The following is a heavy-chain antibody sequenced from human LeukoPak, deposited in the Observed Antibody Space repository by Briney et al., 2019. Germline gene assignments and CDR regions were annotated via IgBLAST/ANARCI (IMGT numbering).Heavy chain of an antibody. V-gene: IGHV3-30*18. CDR2: ISYDGSNK. Sequence: PGRSLRLSCAASGFTFSSYGMHWVRQAPGKGLEWVAVISYDGSNKYYADSVKGRFTISRDNPKNTLYLQMNSLRAEDTAVYYCAKKGRSAARHFDYWGQGTLVTVSS. CDR1: GFTFSSYG. J-gene: IGHJ4*02. D-gene: IGHD6-6*01. CDR3: AKKGRSAARHFDY.